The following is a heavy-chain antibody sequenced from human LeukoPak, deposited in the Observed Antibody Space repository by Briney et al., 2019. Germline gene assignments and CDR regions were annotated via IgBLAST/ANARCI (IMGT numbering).Heavy chain of an antibody. J-gene: IGHJ4*02. D-gene: IGHD3-22*01. CDR3: ARHVVAVGFDY. CDR2: ISYDGSNK. Sequence: GGSLRLSCSASGFTFSSYGMNWVRQAPGKGLEWVAVISYDGSNKYYADSVKGRFTISRDSSKNTLYLQMNSLRAEDTAVYYCARHVVAVGFDYWGQGTLVTVSS. CDR1: GFTFSSYG. V-gene: IGHV3-30*03.